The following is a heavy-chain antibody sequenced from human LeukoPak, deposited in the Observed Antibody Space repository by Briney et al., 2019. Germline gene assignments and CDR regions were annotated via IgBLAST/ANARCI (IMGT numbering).Heavy chain of an antibody. Sequence: PGGSLRLSCAASGFTFTISAMSWVRQVPGKGLEWVSGMSGSGDGTYHADSVKGRFTISRDNAKNSLYLQMNSLRAEDTAVYYCARGMRYSYALTFDYWGQGTLVTVSS. CDR1: GFTFTISA. J-gene: IGHJ4*02. CDR3: ARGMRYSYALTFDY. CDR2: MSGSGDGT. D-gene: IGHD5-18*01. V-gene: IGHV3-23*01.